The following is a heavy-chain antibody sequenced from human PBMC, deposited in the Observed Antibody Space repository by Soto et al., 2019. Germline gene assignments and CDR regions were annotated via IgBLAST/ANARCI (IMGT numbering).Heavy chain of an antibody. CDR1: GFIFRDSY. Sequence: QVHLEESGGGLVKPGGPLRLSCTASGFIFRDSYMSWIPQAPGKAREWVSDIRNSGRITHHADSVEGRFTISRDNAKDSLYLQMNSLRPEDSAIYYCARDHGGGGLTLEYWGQGTLVTVSS. V-gene: IGHV3-11*01. D-gene: IGHD3-16*01. J-gene: IGHJ4*02. CDR2: IRNSGRIT. CDR3: ARDHGGGGLTLEY.